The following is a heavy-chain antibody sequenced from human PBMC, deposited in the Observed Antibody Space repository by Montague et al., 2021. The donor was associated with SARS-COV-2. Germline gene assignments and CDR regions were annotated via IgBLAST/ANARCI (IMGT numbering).Heavy chain of an antibody. Sequence: SETLSLTCAVYGGSFSGYYWSWTRQPPGKGLEWIGEINHSGSTNYNPSLKSRVTISVDTSKNQFSLKLSSVTAADTAVYYCARIRCITIFGVVITPYYYGMDVWGQGTTVTVSS. D-gene: IGHD3-3*01. CDR1: GGSFSGYY. J-gene: IGHJ6*02. CDR3: ARIRCITIFGVVITPYYYGMDV. V-gene: IGHV4-34*01. CDR2: INHSGST.